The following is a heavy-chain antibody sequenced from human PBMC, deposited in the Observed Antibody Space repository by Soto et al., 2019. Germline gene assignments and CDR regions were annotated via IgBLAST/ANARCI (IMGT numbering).Heavy chain of an antibody. CDR1: GGTFSGYA. CDR2: IIPIFGTA. D-gene: IGHD2-21*01. V-gene: IGHV1-69*13. CDR3: ARGRLFLGSFDY. Sequence: SVKVSCKASGGTFSGYAISWVRQAPGQGLEWMGGIIPIFGTANYAQKFQGRVTITADESTSTAYMELSSLRSEDTAVYYCARGRLFLGSFDYWGQGTLVTVSS. J-gene: IGHJ4*02.